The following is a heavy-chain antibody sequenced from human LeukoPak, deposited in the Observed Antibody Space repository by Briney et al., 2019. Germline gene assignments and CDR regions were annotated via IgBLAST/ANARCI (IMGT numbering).Heavy chain of an antibody. CDR3: ARVREHDSSGYARRFSDY. CDR2: IYYSGST. Sequence: PSETLSLTCTVSGGSISSGDYYWSWIRQPPGKGLEWIGYIYYSGSTYYNPSLKSRVTISVDTSKNQFSLKLSSVTAADTAVYYCARVREHDSSGYARRFSDYWGQGTLVTVSS. D-gene: IGHD3-22*01. CDR1: GGSISSGDYY. V-gene: IGHV4-30-4*01. J-gene: IGHJ4*02.